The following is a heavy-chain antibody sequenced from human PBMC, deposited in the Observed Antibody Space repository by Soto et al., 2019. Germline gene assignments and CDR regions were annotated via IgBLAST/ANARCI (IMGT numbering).Heavy chain of an antibody. V-gene: IGHV3-7*05. CDR2: IKGDGSAK. D-gene: IGHD6-25*01. J-gene: IGHJ3*02. CDR1: GFTFGNYW. CDR3: ARDVSPGRSGYYLDAFDI. Sequence: PGGSLRLSCAASGFTFGNYWMTWVRQAPRKGLEWVANIKGDGSAKSYLDSVRGRFTVSRDNAENSLFLQMNILRAEDTALYYCARDVSPGRSGYYLDAFDIWGQGTMVTVSS.